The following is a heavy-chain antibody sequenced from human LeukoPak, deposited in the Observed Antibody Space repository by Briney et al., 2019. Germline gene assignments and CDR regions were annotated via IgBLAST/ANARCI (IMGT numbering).Heavy chain of an antibody. CDR3: AKDKVASIVVVTAMNDY. CDR1: GFTFSSYA. V-gene: IGHV3-23*01. CDR2: ISGSGGST. Sequence: PGGSLRLSCAASGFTFSSYAMSWVRQAPGKGLEWVSAISGSGGSTYYADSVKGRFTISRDNSKNTLYLQMNSLRAEDTAVYYCAKDKVASIVVVTAMNDYWGQGTLVTVSS. J-gene: IGHJ4*02. D-gene: IGHD2-21*02.